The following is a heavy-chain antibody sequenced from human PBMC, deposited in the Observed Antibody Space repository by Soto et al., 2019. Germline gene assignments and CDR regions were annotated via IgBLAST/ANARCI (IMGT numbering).Heavy chain of an antibody. Sequence: SETLSLTCTVSGGSISSSSYYWGWIRQPPGKGLEWIGSIYYSGSTYYNPSLKSRVTISVDTSKNQFSLKLSSVTAADTAVYYCARTLIAAAGTWFDPWGQGTLVTVSS. CDR3: ARTLIAAAGTWFDP. D-gene: IGHD6-13*01. V-gene: IGHV4-39*01. CDR2: IYYSGST. J-gene: IGHJ5*02. CDR1: GGSISSSSYY.